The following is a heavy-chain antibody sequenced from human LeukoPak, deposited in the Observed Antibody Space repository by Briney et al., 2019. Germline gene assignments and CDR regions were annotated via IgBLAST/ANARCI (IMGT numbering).Heavy chain of an antibody. CDR3: ATVGAVAGQYYFDY. CDR2: FDPEDGET. D-gene: IGHD6-19*01. CDR1: GYTLTELS. Sequence: GASVKVSCKVSGYTLTELSMHWVRQAPGKGLEWMGGFDPEDGETIYAQKFQGRVTMTEDTSTDTAYVELSSLRSEDTAVYYCATVGAVAGQYYFDYWGQGTLVTVSS. J-gene: IGHJ4*02. V-gene: IGHV1-24*01.